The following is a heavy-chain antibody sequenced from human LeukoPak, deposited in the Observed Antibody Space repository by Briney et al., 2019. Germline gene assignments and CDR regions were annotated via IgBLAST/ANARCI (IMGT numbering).Heavy chain of an antibody. CDR1: GGTFSSYA. CDR3: ARGGDYYGSGSLLWVFDY. V-gene: IGHV1-69*04. D-gene: IGHD3-10*01. Sequence: GASVKVSCKASGGTFSSYAISWVRQAPGQGLEWMGRIIPIFGIANYAQKSQGRVTITADKSTSTAYMELSSLRSEDTAVYYCARGGDYYGSGSLLWVFDYWGQGTLVTVSS. J-gene: IGHJ4*02. CDR2: IIPIFGIA.